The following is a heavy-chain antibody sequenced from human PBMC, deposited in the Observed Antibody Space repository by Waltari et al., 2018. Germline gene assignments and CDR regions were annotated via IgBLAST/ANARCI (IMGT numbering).Heavy chain of an antibody. CDR1: GFTFSSYS. Sequence: EVQLVESGGGLVKPGGSLRLSCAASGFTFSSYSMNWVRQAPGKGLEWVSSISSSSSYIYYADAVKGRFTISRDNAKNSLYLQMNSLRAEDTAVYYCASAFFLYGSGSYLDYWGQGTLVTVSS. V-gene: IGHV3-21*01. D-gene: IGHD3-10*01. CDR3: ASAFFLYGSGSYLDY. CDR2: ISSSSSYI. J-gene: IGHJ4*02.